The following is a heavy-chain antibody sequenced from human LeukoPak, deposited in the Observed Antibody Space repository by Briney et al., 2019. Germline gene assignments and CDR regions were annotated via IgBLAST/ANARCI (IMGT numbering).Heavy chain of an antibody. CDR2: ISSSSSYI. CDR1: GFTFSSYS. V-gene: IGHV3-21*01. J-gene: IGHJ4*02. Sequence: PGGSLRLSCAASGFTFSSYSMNWVRQAPGKGLEWVSYISSSSSYIYYADSVKGRFTISRDNAKNSLYLQMNSLRAEDTAVYYCARGEYGSGSYHIDYWGQGTLVTVSS. D-gene: IGHD3-10*01. CDR3: ARGEYGSGSYHIDY.